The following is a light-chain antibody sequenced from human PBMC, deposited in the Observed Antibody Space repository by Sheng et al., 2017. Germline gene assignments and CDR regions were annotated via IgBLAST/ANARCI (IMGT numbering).Light chain of an antibody. CDR3: AAWDDRVDGPQIL. Sequence: SVLSQPPSVSGTPGQLVTISCSGNKSNIQANYVSWYLQIPGTAPKLLIHKNNQRPSGVPDRFSGSKSGTSASLVISGLQSEDEGHYICAAWDDRVDGPQILFGEGTRLTVL. CDR1: KSNIQANY. V-gene: IGLV1-44*01. J-gene: IGLJ3*02. CDR2: KNN.